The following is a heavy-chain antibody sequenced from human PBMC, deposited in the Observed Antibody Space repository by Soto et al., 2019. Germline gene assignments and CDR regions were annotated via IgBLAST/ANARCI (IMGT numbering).Heavy chain of an antibody. CDR3: PRATFLEGCDNWLDP. Sequence: SETLALTCTVSGGSISSGGYYWSWIRQHPGKGLEWIGYIYYSGSTYYNPSLKGRVTISVETSKNQFSLELRPVTAADTAVYYCPRATFLEGCDNWLDPCGQGTLVAFYS. V-gene: IGHV4-31*03. J-gene: IGHJ5*02. CDR2: IYYSGST. CDR1: GGSISSGGYY. D-gene: IGHD3-3*01.